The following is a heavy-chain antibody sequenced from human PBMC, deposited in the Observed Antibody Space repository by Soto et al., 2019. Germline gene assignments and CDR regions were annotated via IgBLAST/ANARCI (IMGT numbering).Heavy chain of an antibody. D-gene: IGHD2-2*01. J-gene: IGHJ3*02. CDR2: ISGSGGST. V-gene: IGHV3-23*01. Sequence: GGSLRLSCAASGFTFSSYAMSWVRQAPGKGLEWVSAISGSGGSTYYADSVKGRFTISRDNSKNTLYLQMNSLRAEDTAVYYCAKDATVVPSAPDAFDIWGQETMVTVSS. CDR1: GFTFSSYA. CDR3: AKDATVVPSAPDAFDI.